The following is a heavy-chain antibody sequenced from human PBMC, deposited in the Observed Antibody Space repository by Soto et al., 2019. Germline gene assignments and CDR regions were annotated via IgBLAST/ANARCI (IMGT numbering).Heavy chain of an antibody. CDR2: FYPGDSDT. D-gene: IGHD1-26*01. Sequence: PGESLKISCKTSGYSFISYWVAWVRQLPGKGLEWMGTFYPGDSDTRFSPSFQGQVTISADKSISTAYLQWSSLKASDTAMYYCARHRATAYYYYYGMDVWGQGTTVTVSS. J-gene: IGHJ6*02. CDR3: ARHRATAYYYYYGMDV. CDR1: GYSFISYW. V-gene: IGHV5-51*01.